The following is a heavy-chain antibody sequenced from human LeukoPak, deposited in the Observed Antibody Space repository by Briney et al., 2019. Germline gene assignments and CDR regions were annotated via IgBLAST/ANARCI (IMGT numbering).Heavy chain of an antibody. CDR1: GFTVSSNY. J-gene: IGHJ4*02. CDR3: ARVGVVHPGWNFDY. V-gene: IGHV3-53*01. CDR2: IYSGGST. Sequence: GGSLRLSCAASGFTVSSNYMSWVRQAPGKGLEWVSVIYSGGSTYYADSVKGRFTISRDNSKNTLYLQMNSLRAEDTAVYYCARVGVVHPGWNFDYWGQGTLVTVSS. D-gene: IGHD3-16*01.